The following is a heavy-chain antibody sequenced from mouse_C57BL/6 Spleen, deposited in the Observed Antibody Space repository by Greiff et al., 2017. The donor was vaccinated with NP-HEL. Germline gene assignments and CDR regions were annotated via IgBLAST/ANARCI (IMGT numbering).Heavy chain of an antibody. CDR3: ARYPHYYGSSYAMDY. V-gene: IGHV1-9*01. Sequence: VMLVESGAELMKPGASVKLSCTATGYTFTGYWIEWVKQRPGHGLEWIGEILPGSGSTNYNEKFKGKATFTADTSSNTAYMQLSSLTTEDSAIYYCARYPHYYGSSYAMDYWGQGTSVTVSS. J-gene: IGHJ4*01. CDR1: GYTFTGYW. D-gene: IGHD1-1*01. CDR2: ILPGSGST.